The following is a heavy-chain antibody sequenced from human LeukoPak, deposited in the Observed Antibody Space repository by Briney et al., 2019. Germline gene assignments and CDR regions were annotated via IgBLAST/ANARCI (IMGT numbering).Heavy chain of an antibody. J-gene: IGHJ6*03. CDR1: GFTFSSYG. CDR2: IWYDGSNK. V-gene: IGHV3-30*02. Sequence: PGGSLRLSCAASGFTFSSYGMHWVRQAPGKGLEWVAVIWYDGSNKYYADSVKGRFTISRDNSKNTLYLQMNSLRPEDTAVYYCANLGYCTSTSCYDYNYYMNVWGKGTTVTVSS. D-gene: IGHD2-2*01. CDR3: ANLGYCTSTSCYDYNYYMNV.